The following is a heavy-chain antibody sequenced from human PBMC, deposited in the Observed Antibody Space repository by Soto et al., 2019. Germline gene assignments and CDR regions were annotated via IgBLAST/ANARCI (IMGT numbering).Heavy chain of an antibody. V-gene: IGHV3-7*04. Sequence: EVQLVESGGGLVQPGGSLRLSCAASGFTFSSYWMSWVRQAPGKGLEWVANIKQDGSEKYYVDSVKGRFTISRDNAKNSLYLQMNSLRAEDTAVYYCARDGDSSSHRFDPWGQGTLVTVSS. CDR1: GFTFSSYW. J-gene: IGHJ5*02. CDR2: IKQDGSEK. D-gene: IGHD6-13*01. CDR3: ARDGDSSSHRFDP.